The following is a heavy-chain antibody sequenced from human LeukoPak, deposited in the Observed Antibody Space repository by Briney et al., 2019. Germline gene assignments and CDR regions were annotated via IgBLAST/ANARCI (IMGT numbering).Heavy chain of an antibody. CDR1: GGSISSYY. Sequence: SETLSLTCTVSGGSISSYYWSWIRQPPGKGLEWIGYIYYSGSTNYNPSLKSRVTISVDTSKNQFSLKLSSVTAADTAVYYCARDYGYFDHGGSVPRVTVSS. V-gene: IGHV4-59*01. CDR2: IYYSGST. J-gene: IGHJ4*02. CDR3: ARDYGYFDH. D-gene: IGHD3-10*01.